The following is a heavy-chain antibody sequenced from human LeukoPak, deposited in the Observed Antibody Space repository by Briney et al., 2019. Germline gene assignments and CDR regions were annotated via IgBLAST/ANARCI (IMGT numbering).Heavy chain of an antibody. D-gene: IGHD3-9*01. CDR2: INHSGST. CDR1: GGSFSGYY. J-gene: IGHJ4*02. Sequence: SETLSLTCAVYGGSFSGYYWSWIRQPPGKGLEWIGEINHSGSTNYNPSLKNRVTISVDTSKNQFSLKLSSVTAADTAVYYCARRGSYYDILTGYSYYFDYWGQGTLVTVSS. V-gene: IGHV4-34*01. CDR3: ARRGSYYDILTGYSYYFDY.